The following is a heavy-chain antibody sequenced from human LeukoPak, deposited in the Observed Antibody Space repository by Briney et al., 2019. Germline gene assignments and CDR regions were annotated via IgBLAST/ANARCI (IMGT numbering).Heavy chain of an antibody. CDR2: IWYDGSNK. V-gene: IGHV3-33*01. Sequence: PGRSLRLSCAASGFTFSSYGMHWVPQAPGKGLEWVAVIWYDGSNKYYADSVKGRFTISRDNSKNTLYLQMNSLRAEDTAVYYCARSFYDILIGYYQYFDYWGQGTLVTVSS. CDR3: ARSFYDILIGYYQYFDY. J-gene: IGHJ4*02. D-gene: IGHD3-9*01. CDR1: GFTFSSYG.